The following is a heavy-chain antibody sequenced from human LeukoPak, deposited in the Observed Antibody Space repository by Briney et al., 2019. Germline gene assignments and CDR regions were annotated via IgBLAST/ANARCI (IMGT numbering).Heavy chain of an antibody. J-gene: IGHJ5*02. V-gene: IGHV4-61*02. Sequence: SEALSLTCTVSGGSISSGSYYWSWIRQPAGKGLEWIGRIYTSGSTNYNPALKSRVTISVDTSKNQFSLKLSSVTAADTAVYYCARDKTVVPASNWFDPWGQGTLVTVSS. CDR2: IYTSGST. CDR1: GGSISSGSYY. D-gene: IGHD2-2*01. CDR3: ARDKTVVPASNWFDP.